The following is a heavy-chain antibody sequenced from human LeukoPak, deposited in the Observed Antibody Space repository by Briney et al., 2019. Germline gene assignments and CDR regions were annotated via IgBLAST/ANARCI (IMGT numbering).Heavy chain of an antibody. CDR3: AREGGRGYFDY. J-gene: IGHJ4*02. CDR1: GGSFSGYY. CDR2: ISHNGVT. Sequence: SETLSLTCAVYGGSFSGYYWTWIRQPPGKGLEWVGEISHNGVTNYNPSLKSRAAISVDTSKNQFSLKLSSVTAADTAVYYCAREGGRGYFDYWGQGTLVTVSS. D-gene: IGHD3-16*01. V-gene: IGHV4-34*01.